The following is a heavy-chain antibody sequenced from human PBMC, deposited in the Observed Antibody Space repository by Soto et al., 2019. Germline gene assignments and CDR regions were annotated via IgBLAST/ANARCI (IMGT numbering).Heavy chain of an antibody. CDR2: TYYRSRWYN. Sequence: PSQTLSLTCAISGESGSSNSAAWNWIRLSPSRGLEWLARTYYRSRWYNDYAVSVRSRITVNPDTSKNQFSLQLTSVTPEDTAVYYCAGTTSHQWYYMDVWGKGTTVTVSS. CDR3: AGTTSHQWYYMDV. J-gene: IGHJ6*03. V-gene: IGHV6-1*01. D-gene: IGHD1-7*01. CDR1: GESGSSNSAA.